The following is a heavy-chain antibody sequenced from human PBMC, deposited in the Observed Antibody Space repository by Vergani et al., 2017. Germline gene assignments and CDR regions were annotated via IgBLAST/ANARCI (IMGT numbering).Heavy chain of an antibody. V-gene: IGHV4-61*02. CDR2: IYMSGST. D-gene: IGHD2-2*01. CDR3: ASNTGHCSRAGCHKTYYYYFYMDV. Sequence: QVQLQESGPGLVKPSQTLSLTCTVSDGSINSGSYYWSWIRQPAGKGLEWIGRIYMSGSTNYNPSLKSRVTISVDTSKNQFSLKLSSVTAADTAIYYCASNTGHCSRAGCHKTYYYYFYMDVWGKGTTVTVSS. CDR1: DGSINSGSYY. J-gene: IGHJ6*03.